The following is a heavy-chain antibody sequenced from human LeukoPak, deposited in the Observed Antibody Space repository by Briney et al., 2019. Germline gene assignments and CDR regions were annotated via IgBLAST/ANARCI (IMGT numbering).Heavy chain of an antibody. V-gene: IGHV4-39*01. J-gene: IGHJ6*03. D-gene: IGHD6-6*01. CDR1: GGSISSSSYY. CDR3: ARLLRVAARYYYYMDV. CDR2: IYYSGST. Sequence: SETLSLTCTVSGGSISSSSYYWGWIRQPPGTGLEWIGSIYYSGSTYYNPSLKSRVTISVDTSKNQFSLKLSSVTAADTAVYYCARLLRVAARYYYYMDVWGKGATVTVSS.